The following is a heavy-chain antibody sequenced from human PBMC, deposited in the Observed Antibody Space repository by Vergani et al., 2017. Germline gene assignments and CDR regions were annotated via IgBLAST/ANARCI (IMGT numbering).Heavy chain of an antibody. J-gene: IGHJ4*02. D-gene: IGHD2-15*01. CDR3: ATSRPYCTSGSCPAI. CDR1: GESIRSGSHY. CDR2: IHTGGST. V-gene: IGHV4-61*02. Sequence: QVQIQQWGAGLLKPSETLSLTCAVSGESIRSGSHYWSWIRQRAGKGPEWSRHIHTGGSTDLNPSIKSRVSISVETSKSQFSLKRNFVTVADTAVYYCATSRPYCTSGSCPAIWGQGTLVTVSS.